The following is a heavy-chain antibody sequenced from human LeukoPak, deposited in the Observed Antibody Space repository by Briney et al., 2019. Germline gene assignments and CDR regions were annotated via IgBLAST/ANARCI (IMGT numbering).Heavy chain of an antibody. D-gene: IGHD1-26*01. Sequence: SETLSLTCTVSGGSVSSGSYYWSWIRQPPGKGLEWIGYIYYSGSTKYNPSLKSRVTISADTSKNQFSLKLTSVTAADTAVYYCARAAYSGSYHSDYWGQGTLVTVSS. CDR2: IYYSGST. CDR1: GGSVSSGSYY. CDR3: ARAAYSGSYHSDY. V-gene: IGHV4-61*01. J-gene: IGHJ4*02.